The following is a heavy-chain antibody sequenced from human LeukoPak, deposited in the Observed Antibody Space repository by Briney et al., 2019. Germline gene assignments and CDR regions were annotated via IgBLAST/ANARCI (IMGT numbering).Heavy chain of an antibody. Sequence: PSETLSLTCTVSGGSISSGGHYWSWIRQPPGKGLEWIGYIYYSGSTNYNPSLESRITISVDTSKNLFSLKLSSVTAADTAVYYCARGDGYHIWWGQGALVTVSS. CDR1: GGSISSGGHY. CDR2: IYYSGST. J-gene: IGHJ4*02. D-gene: IGHD5-24*01. CDR3: ARGDGYHIW. V-gene: IGHV4-61*08.